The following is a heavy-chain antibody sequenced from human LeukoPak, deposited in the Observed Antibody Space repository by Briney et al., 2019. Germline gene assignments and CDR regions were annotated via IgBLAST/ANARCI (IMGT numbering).Heavy chain of an antibody. CDR3: ARVSPRETGTFDY. D-gene: IGHD1-1*01. J-gene: IGHJ4*02. Sequence: SETLSLTCTVSGGSISSGGYYWSWIRQHPGKGLEWIGYIYYSGSTYCNPSLKSRVTISVDTSKNQFSLKLSSVTAADTAVYYCARVSPRETGTFDYWGQGTLVTVSS. CDR2: IYYSGST. CDR1: GGSISSGGYY. V-gene: IGHV4-31*03.